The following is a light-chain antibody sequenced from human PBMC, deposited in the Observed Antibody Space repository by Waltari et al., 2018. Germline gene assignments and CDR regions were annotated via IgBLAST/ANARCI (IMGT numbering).Light chain of an antibody. CDR2: DDN. CDR1: GGSIASNH. V-gene: IGLV6-57*01. J-gene: IGLJ2*01. Sequence: NFMLTQPHSVSESPGKTVTISCTRSGGSIASNHVQWYQQRPGSSPTTVIFDDNQRPSGVPDRFSGSIHSSSISASLTISGLQAEDEADYYCQSYDANNRVFGGGTKLTVL. CDR3: QSYDANNRV.